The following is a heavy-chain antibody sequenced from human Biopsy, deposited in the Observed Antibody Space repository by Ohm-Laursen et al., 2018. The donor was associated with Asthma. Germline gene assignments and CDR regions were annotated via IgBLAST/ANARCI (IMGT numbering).Heavy chain of an antibody. CDR1: GVSISSDY. J-gene: IGHJ4*02. V-gene: IGHV4-59*01. CDR3: ARGISRVTGLFDHFDS. CDR2: IYYSGST. D-gene: IGHD2-21*02. Sequence: SETLSLTCTVSGVSISSDYWSWIRQPPGKGLEWIGHIYYSGSTNYQPSLKSRVTISVDTSKNQFSLKLRSVTAADAAVYYYARGISRVTGLFDHFDSWGQGTLVTVSS.